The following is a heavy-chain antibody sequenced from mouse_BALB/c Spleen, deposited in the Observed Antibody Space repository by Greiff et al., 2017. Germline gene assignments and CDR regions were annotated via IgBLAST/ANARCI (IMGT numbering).Heavy chain of an antibody. J-gene: IGHJ4*01. D-gene: IGHD1-1*01. CDR3: ARSGYGSSYDYAMDY. CDR2: ISTYYGNT. CDR1: SYTFTDYA. V-gene: IGHV1-67*01. Sequence: QVQLQQSGPELVRPGVSVKISCKGSSYTFTDYAMHWVKQSHAKSLEWIGVISTYYGNTNYNQKFKGKATMTVDKSSSTAYMELARLTSEDSAVYYCARSGYGSSYDYAMDYWGQGTSVTVSS.